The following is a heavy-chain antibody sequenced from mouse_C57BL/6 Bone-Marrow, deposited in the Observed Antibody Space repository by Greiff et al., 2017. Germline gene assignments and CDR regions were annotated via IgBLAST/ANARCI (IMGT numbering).Heavy chain of an antibody. V-gene: IGHV5-6*02. CDR2: ISSGGSYT. J-gene: IGHJ3*01. CDR1: GFTFSSYG. Sequence: VMLVESGGDLVKPGGSLKLSCAASGFTFSSYGMSWVRQTPDKRLEWVATISSGGSYTYYPDSVKGRFTISRDNAKNTLYLQMSSLKSEDTAMYYCARRSFYGGFAYWGQGTLVTVSA. D-gene: IGHD1-1*01. CDR3: ARRSFYGGFAY.